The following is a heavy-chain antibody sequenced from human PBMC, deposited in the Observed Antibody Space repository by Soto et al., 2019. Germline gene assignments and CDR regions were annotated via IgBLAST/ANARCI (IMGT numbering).Heavy chain of an antibody. CDR1: GYTFTSYY. CDR2: INPSGGST. CDR3: ARPFRAHISIGAFDI. J-gene: IGHJ3*02. V-gene: IGHV1-46*01. Sequence: RASVKVSCKASGYTFTSYYMHWVRQAPGQGLEWMGIINPSGGSTSYAQKFQGRVTMTRDTSTSTVYMELSSLRSEDTAVYYCARPFRAHISIGAFDIWGQGTMVTVSS. D-gene: IGHD3-3*02.